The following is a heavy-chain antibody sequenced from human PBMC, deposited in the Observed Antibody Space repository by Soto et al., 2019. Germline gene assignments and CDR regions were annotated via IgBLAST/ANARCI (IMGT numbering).Heavy chain of an antibody. J-gene: IGHJ4*02. D-gene: IGHD4-17*01. CDR1: GGSISSGYYS. CDR3: ARGSYGDYVGYY. Sequence: SETLSLTCDVSGGSISSGYYSWAWIRQPPGEGLEWIGYIYHSGTTYYNPSLKSRVTISIDRSKNQLSLKLSSVTAADTAVYYCARGSYGDYVGYYWGQGILVTVSS. V-gene: IGHV4-30-2*01. CDR2: IYHSGTT.